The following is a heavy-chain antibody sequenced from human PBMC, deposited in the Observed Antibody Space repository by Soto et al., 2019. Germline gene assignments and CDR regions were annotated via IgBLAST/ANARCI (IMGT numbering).Heavy chain of an antibody. D-gene: IGHD4-17*01. CDR3: ARDSFVTTFDY. CDR2: INAGNGNT. Sequence: QFQLVQSGAEEKKPGASVKVSCKASGYTFTNYAMHWVRQAPGQRLEWMGWINAGNGNTKYSQKFQGRVTITRDTSASTASMELSSLRSEDTAVYYCARDSFVTTFDYWGQGTLVTVSS. CDR1: GYTFTNYA. J-gene: IGHJ4*02. V-gene: IGHV1-3*05.